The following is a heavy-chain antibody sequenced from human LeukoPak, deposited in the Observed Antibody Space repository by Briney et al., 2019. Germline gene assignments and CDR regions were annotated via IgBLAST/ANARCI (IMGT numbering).Heavy chain of an antibody. CDR1: GFTFSNYA. Sequence: GGSLRLSCAASGFTFSNYAMHWVRQAPGKGLEWVAFIRYDGTNKYYADSVKGRFTTSRDNSKNTLYLQMNSLRAEDTALYYCAKDALYDSALDYWGQGTLVTVSS. V-gene: IGHV3-30*02. CDR2: IRYDGTNK. CDR3: AKDALYDSALDY. D-gene: IGHD3-22*01. J-gene: IGHJ4*02.